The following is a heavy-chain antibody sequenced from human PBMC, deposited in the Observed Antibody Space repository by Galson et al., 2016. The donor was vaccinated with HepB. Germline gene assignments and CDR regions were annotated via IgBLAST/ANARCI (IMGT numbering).Heavy chain of an antibody. D-gene: IGHD3-10*01. J-gene: IGHJ4*02. CDR3: AKFASGTYYLDSFDY. V-gene: IGHV3-23*01. Sequence: SLRLSCAASGFTFRSYAMTWVRQAPGKGLEWVSTISGSGGSTYHADSVKGRFTISRDNSKNTVYLQMKSLRAEDTAVYYCAKFASGTYYLDSFDYWGQGTLVTVSS. CDR1: GFTFRSYA. CDR2: ISGSGGST.